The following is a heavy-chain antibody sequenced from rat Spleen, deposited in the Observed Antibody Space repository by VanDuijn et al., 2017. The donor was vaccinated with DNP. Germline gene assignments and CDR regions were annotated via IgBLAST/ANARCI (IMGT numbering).Heavy chain of an antibody. CDR1: GFTFSNYD. D-gene: IGHD1-1*01. J-gene: IGHJ4*01. CDR2: ISPSGGKT. Sequence: EVQLVESGGGLVQPGRSLKLSCAASGFTFSNYDMAWVRQAPTKGLEWVTSISPSGGKTYYRDSVKGRFTISRDNAKNTLYLQMDSLGSEDTATYYCTRIGDLHNGGDGDALDAWGQGTSVTVSS. V-gene: IGHV5S13*01. CDR3: TRIGDLHNGGDGDALDA.